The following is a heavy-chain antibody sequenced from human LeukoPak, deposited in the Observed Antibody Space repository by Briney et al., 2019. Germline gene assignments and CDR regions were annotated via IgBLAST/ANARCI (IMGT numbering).Heavy chain of an antibody. J-gene: IGHJ5*02. CDR3: AKGAQSASFDP. V-gene: IGHV3-23*01. CDR1: GLSFSNYG. D-gene: IGHD3-3*01. Sequence: GGSLRLSCAASGLSFSNYGMSWVRQAPGKGLQWVSAVSGDGITTLYADSVKGRFTISRDNSKNTMYLQMDSLRAEDTALYYCAKGAQSASFDPWGQGTLVTVSS. CDR2: VSGDGITT.